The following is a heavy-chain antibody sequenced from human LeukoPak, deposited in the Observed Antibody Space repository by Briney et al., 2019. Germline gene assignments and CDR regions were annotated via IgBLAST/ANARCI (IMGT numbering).Heavy chain of an antibody. Sequence: SETLSLTCSVSGDSNSTYYWNWIRQSPSRGLEWLGRTYYRSKWYNDYAVSVKSRITINPDTSKNQLSLQLNSATPEDTAVYYCARGRYLTLFDYWGQGTLVTVSS. CDR1: GDSNSTYY. CDR3: ARGRYLTLFDY. CDR2: TYYRSKWYN. V-gene: IGHV6-1*01. D-gene: IGHD1-14*01. J-gene: IGHJ4*02.